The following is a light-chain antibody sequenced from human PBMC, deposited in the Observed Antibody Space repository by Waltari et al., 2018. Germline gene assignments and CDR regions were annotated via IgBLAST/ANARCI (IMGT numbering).Light chain of an antibody. CDR2: KVS. CDR3: MQGIHRPWT. CDR1: ESPVSSDGNTY. V-gene: IGKV2-30*01. J-gene: IGKJ1*01. Sequence: VVMTQSPLSLPVILGQPASISCRTSESPVSSDGNTYLNWFQQRPGQPPRRLIFKVSNRDSGVPDRCSGSGSGTDFTLRISRVEAEDVGVYYCMQGIHRPWTFGQGTKVEIK.